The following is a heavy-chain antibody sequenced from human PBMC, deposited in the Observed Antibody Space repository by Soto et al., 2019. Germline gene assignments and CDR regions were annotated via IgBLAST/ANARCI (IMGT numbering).Heavy chain of an antibody. V-gene: IGHV3-7*01. CDR2: IKQDGSEK. CDR3: ARDGVRYVLRYFDLDDAFDI. CDR1: GFTFSSYW. Sequence: HPGGSLRLSCAASGFTFSSYWMSWVRQAPGKGLEWVANIKQDGSEKYYVDSVKGRFTISRDNAKNSLYLQMNSLRAEDTAVYYCARDGVRYVLRYFDLDDAFDIWGQGTMVTVSS. J-gene: IGHJ3*02. D-gene: IGHD3-9*01.